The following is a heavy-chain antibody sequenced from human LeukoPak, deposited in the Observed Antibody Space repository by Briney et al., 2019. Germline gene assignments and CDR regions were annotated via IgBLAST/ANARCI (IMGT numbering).Heavy chain of an antibody. D-gene: IGHD3-10*01. CDR1: GYTFTSYA. CDR2: INAGNGNT. CDR3: ARVYTMVRGVNPYYFDY. V-gene: IGHV1-3*01. J-gene: IGHJ4*02. Sequence: ASVKVSCKASGYTFTSYAMHWVRQAPGQRLEWMGWINAGNGNTKYSQKFQGRVTITRDTSASTAYMELSSLRSEDTAVYYCARVYTMVRGVNPYYFDYWGQGTLVTVSS.